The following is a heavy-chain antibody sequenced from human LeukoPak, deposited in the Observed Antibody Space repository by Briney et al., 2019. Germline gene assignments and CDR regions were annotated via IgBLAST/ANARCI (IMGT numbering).Heavy chain of an antibody. CDR1: GYPFTSYD. Sequence: ASVKVSCKASGYPFTSYDINWVRQATGQGLEWMGWMNPNSGNTGYAQKFQGRVTMTRDMSTSTVYMELSSLRSEDTAVYYCARAGVLILSAIDYWGQGTLVTVSS. CDR2: MNPNSGNT. J-gene: IGHJ4*02. D-gene: IGHD3-16*01. V-gene: IGHV1-8*02. CDR3: ARAGVLILSAIDY.